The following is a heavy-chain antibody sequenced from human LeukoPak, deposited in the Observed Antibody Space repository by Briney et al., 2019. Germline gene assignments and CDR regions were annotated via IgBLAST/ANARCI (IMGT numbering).Heavy chain of an antibody. CDR3: ARSIPYGTTWYGRSDY. CDR2: IGTAGDT. V-gene: IGHV3-13*01. Sequence: GGSLRLSCATSGFTFSNHAMHWVRQATGKGLEWVSAIGTAGDTFYPGSVKGRFTISRENAKNSLSLQMDSLRAEDTAVYYCARSIPYGTTWYGRSDYWGQGTLVTVSS. J-gene: IGHJ4*02. CDR1: GFTFSNHA. D-gene: IGHD6-13*01.